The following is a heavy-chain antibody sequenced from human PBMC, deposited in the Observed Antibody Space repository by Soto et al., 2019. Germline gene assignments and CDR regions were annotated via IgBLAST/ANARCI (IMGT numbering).Heavy chain of an antibody. J-gene: IGHJ6*03. V-gene: IGHV4-59*08. CDR2: IYYSGST. CDR3: ARLGGLLLNYYYSTDV. D-gene: IGHD2-15*01. Sequence: RKGLEWIGYIYYSGSTNYNPSLKSRVTIPVDTSKNQFSLKLSSVTAADTAVYYCARLGGLLLNYYYSTDVWGKGTTVTGSS.